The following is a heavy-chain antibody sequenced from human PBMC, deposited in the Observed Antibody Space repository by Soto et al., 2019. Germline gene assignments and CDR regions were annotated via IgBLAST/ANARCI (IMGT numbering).Heavy chain of an antibody. V-gene: IGHV4-31*03. J-gene: IGHJ4*02. CDR1: GGSISSGGYY. Sequence: QVQLQESGPGLVKPSQTLSLTCTVSGGSISSGGYYWSWIRQHPGKGLEWIGYIYYSGSTYYNPSLKSRVNISVDTSKNQCSLKLSSVTAADTAVYYCARDKTPWGVFDYWGQGTLVTVSS. D-gene: IGHD3-16*01. CDR3: ARDKTPWGVFDY. CDR2: IYYSGST.